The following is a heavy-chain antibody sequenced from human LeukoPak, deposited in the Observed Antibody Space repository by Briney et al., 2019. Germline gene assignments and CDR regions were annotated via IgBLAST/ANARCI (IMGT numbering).Heavy chain of an antibody. V-gene: IGHV3-23*01. CDR3: ATTYYDYVWGSYRLTHFDY. Sequence: GGSLRLSCAASGFTFSSYAMSWVRRAPGKGLEWVSAISGSGGSTYYADSVKGRFTISRDNSKNTLYLQMNSLRAEDTAVYYCATTYYDYVWGSYRLTHFDYWGQGTLVTVSS. CDR2: ISGSGGST. J-gene: IGHJ4*02. D-gene: IGHD3-16*02. CDR1: GFTFSSYA.